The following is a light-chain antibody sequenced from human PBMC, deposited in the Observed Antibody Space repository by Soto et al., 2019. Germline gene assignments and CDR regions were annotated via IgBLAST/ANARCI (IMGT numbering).Light chain of an antibody. V-gene: IGLV7-43*01. J-gene: IGLJ2*01. CDR1: TGAVTSGYY. CDR3: LLHYGGVKV. CDR2: TTN. Sequence: QTVVTQEPSLTVSPVGTVTLTCATNTGAVTSGYYPNWFQQKPGQAPRALIYTTNKRHSWTPARFSGSLLGGKAALTLSGVQPEDEADYYCLLHYGGVKVFGGGTKLTVL.